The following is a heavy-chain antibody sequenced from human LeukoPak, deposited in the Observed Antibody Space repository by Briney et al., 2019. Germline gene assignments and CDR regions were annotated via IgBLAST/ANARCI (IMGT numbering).Heavy chain of an antibody. J-gene: IGHJ3*02. V-gene: IGHV4-4*02. Sequence: PSETLSLTCAVSGGSISSSNWWSWVRQPPGKGLEWIGEIYHSGSTNYNPSLKSRVTISVDTSKNQFSLKVSSVTAADTAVYYCASLTTADAFDIWGQGTMVTVSS. CDR2: IYHSGST. CDR1: GGSISSSNW. CDR3: ASLTTADAFDI. D-gene: IGHD3-22*01.